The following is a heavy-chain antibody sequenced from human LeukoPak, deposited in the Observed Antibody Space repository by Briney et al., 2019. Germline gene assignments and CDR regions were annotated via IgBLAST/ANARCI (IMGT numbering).Heavy chain of an antibody. D-gene: IGHD3-22*01. V-gene: IGHV1-69*05. Sequence: SVKVSCKASGGTFSSYAISWVRQAPGQGLEWMGGIIPIFGTANYAQKFQGRVTITTDESTSTAYMELSSLRSEDTAVYYCARGYYYDSSGYFPFDYWGQGTLVTVSS. CDR2: IIPIFGTA. J-gene: IGHJ4*02. CDR1: GGTFSSYA. CDR3: ARGYYYDSSGYFPFDY.